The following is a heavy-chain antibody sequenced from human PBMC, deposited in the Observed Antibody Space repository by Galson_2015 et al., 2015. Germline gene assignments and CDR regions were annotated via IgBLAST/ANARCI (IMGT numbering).Heavy chain of an antibody. J-gene: IGHJ6*02. D-gene: IGHD5-18*01. CDR2: INPSGGST. CDR1: GYTFTSYY. CDR3: ARDPVDTATMGQSRGMDV. V-gene: IGHV1-46*01. Sequence: SVKVSCKASGYTFTSYYMHWVRQAPGQGLEWMGIINPSGGSTSYAQKFQGRVTMTRDTSTSTVYMELSSLRSEDTAVYYCARDPVDTATMGQSRGMDVWGQGTTVTVSS.